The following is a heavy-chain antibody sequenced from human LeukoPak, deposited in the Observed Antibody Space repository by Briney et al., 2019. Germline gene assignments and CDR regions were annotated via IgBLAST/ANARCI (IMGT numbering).Heavy chain of an antibody. J-gene: IGHJ4*02. Sequence: GGSLRLPCAASGFTFSSYDMSWVRQAPRKGLEWVSTLNNGGGSAYYADSVKGRFTISRDNSKNTLYLQMNSLRAEDTAVYYCAKVQGRSLFDYWGQGTLVTVSS. V-gene: IGHV3-23*01. CDR3: AKVQGRSLFDY. D-gene: IGHD3-10*01. CDR2: LNNGGGSA. CDR1: GFTFSSYD.